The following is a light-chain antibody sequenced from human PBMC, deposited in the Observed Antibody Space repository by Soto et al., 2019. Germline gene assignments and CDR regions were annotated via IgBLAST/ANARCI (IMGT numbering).Light chain of an antibody. CDR3: QQYDDWRET. CDR1: QSVSSN. CDR2: DAS. V-gene: IGKV3-15*01. J-gene: IGKJ1*01. Sequence: EKVMTQSPATLSVSPGERATLSCRASQSVSSNLAWYQQKPGQAPRLLIYDASTRATGIPARFSGSGSGTEFTLTISSLQSEDRAVYYCQQYDDWRETFGQGTKVEIK.